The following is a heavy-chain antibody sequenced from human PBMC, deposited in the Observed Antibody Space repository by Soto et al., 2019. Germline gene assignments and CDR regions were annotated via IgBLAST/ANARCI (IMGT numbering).Heavy chain of an antibody. D-gene: IGHD3-10*01. Sequence: SETLSLTCNVSVASISSFAYYWAWIRQPPGKGLEWIGTVYYNENTYYNPSLKSRVTISVDTAKNQFSLNLRSVTAADTAVYFCARRERYYGSPGWFDPWGQGTLVTVSS. J-gene: IGHJ5*02. CDR3: ARRERYYGSPGWFDP. V-gene: IGHV4-39*01. CDR1: VASISSFAYY. CDR2: VYYNENT.